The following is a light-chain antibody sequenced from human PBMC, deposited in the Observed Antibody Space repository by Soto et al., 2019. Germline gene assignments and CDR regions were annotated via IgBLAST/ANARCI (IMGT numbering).Light chain of an antibody. CDR2: EVS. CDR1: SSDVGGYNY. J-gene: IGLJ2*01. CDR3: SSYAGSNIV. Sequence: QSVLTQPPSASGSPGQSVTISCTGTSSDVGGYNYDSWYQQHPGKAPKLMIYEVSKRPSGVPDRFSGSKSGNTASLTVSGLQAEDEADYYCSSYAGSNIVFGGGTQLTVL. V-gene: IGLV2-8*01.